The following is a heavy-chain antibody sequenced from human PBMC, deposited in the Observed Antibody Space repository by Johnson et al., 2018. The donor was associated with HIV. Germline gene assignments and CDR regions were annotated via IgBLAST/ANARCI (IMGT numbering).Heavy chain of an antibody. Sequence: VQLVESGGGLVQPGGSLRLSCAASGFTFSAYWMTWVRQAPGKGLEWVASIRQEGSEKYYADSVKGRFSISRDNSKNTVYLQMNSLRPEDTAVYYCSSPWYYDMYAFDIWGQGTLVTVSS. CDR2: IRQEGSEK. V-gene: IGHV3-7*02. J-gene: IGHJ3*02. CDR1: GFTFSAYW. CDR3: SSPWYYDMYAFDI. D-gene: IGHD3-22*01.